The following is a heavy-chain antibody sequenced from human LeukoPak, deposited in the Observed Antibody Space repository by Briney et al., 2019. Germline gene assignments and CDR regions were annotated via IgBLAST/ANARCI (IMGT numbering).Heavy chain of an antibody. D-gene: IGHD4-23*01. J-gene: IGHJ4*02. CDR2: IYYSGST. CDR3: GSDDYGGNGYYFDY. Sequence: SETLSLTCTVSGGSVSSGSYYWSWIRQPPGKGLEWIGYIYYSGSTNYNPSLKSRVTISVDTSKNQFSLKLSSVTAADTAVYYCGSDDYGGNGYYFDYWGQGTLVTVSS. V-gene: IGHV4-61*01. CDR1: GGSVSSGSYY.